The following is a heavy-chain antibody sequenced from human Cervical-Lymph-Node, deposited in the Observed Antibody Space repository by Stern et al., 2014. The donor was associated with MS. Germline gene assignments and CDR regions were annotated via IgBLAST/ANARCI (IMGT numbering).Heavy chain of an antibody. V-gene: IGHV1-69*01. J-gene: IGHJ6*02. CDR3: ARGASSATWHKHGVDV. CDR2: IFPVFGTP. CDR1: GATFATYA. D-gene: IGHD2-21*01. Sequence: VQLVESGAEVKQPGSSVKVSCKASGATFATYAISWVRQAPGQGLGWKAGIFPVFGTPTYAQKFKGRVTLTADESTSTDYLELSSLKSDDTAVYYCARGASSATWHKHGVDVWGQGTTVTVSS.